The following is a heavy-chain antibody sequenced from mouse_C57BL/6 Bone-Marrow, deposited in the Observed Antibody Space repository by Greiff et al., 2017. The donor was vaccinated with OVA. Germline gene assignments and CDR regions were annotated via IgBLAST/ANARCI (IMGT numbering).Heavy chain of an antibody. CDR2: IYPGNSDT. CDR1: GYTFTSYW. J-gene: IGHJ3*01. Sequence: VQLQQSGTVLARPGASVKMSCKTSGYTFTSYWMHWVKQRPGQGLEWIGAIYPGNSDTSYNQKFKGKAKLTAVTSASTAYMVLSSLTNDDSAVYYCTRGTTVVAKGAYWGQGTLVTVSA. D-gene: IGHD1-1*01. V-gene: IGHV1-5*01. CDR3: TRGTTVVAKGAY.